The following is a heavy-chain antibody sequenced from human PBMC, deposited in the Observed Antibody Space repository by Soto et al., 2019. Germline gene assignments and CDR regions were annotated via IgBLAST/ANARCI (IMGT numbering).Heavy chain of an antibody. Sequence: GESLKISCKGSGYSFTSYWIGWVRQMPGKGLEWMGIIYPGDSDTRYSPSFQGQVTISADKSISTAYLQWSSLKASDTAMYYCARAPEGFLEWLWWFDPWGQGTLVTVSS. J-gene: IGHJ5*02. CDR1: GYSFTSYW. V-gene: IGHV5-51*01. CDR2: IYPGDSDT. D-gene: IGHD3-3*01. CDR3: ARAPEGFLEWLWWFDP.